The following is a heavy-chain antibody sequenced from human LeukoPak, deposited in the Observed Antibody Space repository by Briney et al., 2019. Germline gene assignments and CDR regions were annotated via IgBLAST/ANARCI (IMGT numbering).Heavy chain of an antibody. J-gene: IGHJ4*02. V-gene: IGHV5-51*01. CDR1: GYSFTSYW. D-gene: IGHD3-22*01. Sequence: GESLKISCKGSGYSFTSYWIGWVRQMPGKGLEWMGIIYPADSDTTYSPSFQGQVTISADKSISAAYLQWSSLKASDTAMYYCARRSSGYFSAVDYWGQGTLVTVSS. CDR3: ARRSSGYFSAVDY. CDR2: IYPADSDT.